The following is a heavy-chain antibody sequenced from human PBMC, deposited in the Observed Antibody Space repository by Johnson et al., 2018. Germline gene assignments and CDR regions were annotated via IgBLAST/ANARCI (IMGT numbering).Heavy chain of an antibody. V-gene: IGHV3-23*04. Sequence: EVQLVESGGGVVQPGRSLRLSCAASGFTFSSYGMHWVRQAPGKGLEWVSAISGSGSNTYYADSVKGRFTISRDNSKNTLYLQMNSLRAEGTAVYYCARDWDYGDAFDIWGQGTMGTVSS. D-gene: IGHD4/OR15-4a*01. J-gene: IGHJ3*02. CDR3: ARDWDYGDAFDI. CDR1: GFTFSSYG. CDR2: ISGSGSNT.